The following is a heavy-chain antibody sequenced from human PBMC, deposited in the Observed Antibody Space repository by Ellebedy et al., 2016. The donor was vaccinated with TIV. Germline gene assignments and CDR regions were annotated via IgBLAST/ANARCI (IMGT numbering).Heavy chain of an antibody. CDR1: GFTFSSYG. J-gene: IGHJ4*02. V-gene: IGHV3-30*18. Sequence: GESLKISCAASGFTFSSYGMHWVRQAPGKGLEWGAVISYEGSNKYYGDSVKCRFTISRDNSKNTLYLQMNSLRAEDTAVYYCAKEGRSSSFPGDYWGQGTLVTVSS. CDR2: ISYEGSNK. D-gene: IGHD6-6*01. CDR3: AKEGRSSSFPGDY.